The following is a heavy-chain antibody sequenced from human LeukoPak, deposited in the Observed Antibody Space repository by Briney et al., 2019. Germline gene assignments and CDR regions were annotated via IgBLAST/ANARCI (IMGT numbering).Heavy chain of an antibody. J-gene: IGHJ4*02. D-gene: IGHD2-2*01. CDR2: IYTSGTT. V-gene: IGHV4-4*09. CDR3: ARGRADVVPFDY. CDR1: GGSISSYY. Sequence: SETLSLTCTVSGGSISSYYWSWIRQPPGKGLGCIGYIYTSGTTNYNPSLESRVTISVDTSKNQFSLKLSSVTAADTAVYYCARGRADVVPFDYWGQGTLVTVSS.